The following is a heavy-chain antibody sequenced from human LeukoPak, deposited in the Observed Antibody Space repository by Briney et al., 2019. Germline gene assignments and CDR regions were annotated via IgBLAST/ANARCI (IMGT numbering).Heavy chain of an antibody. J-gene: IGHJ3*02. CDR3: ARRPVRGAFDI. CDR2: ISDDGGTT. D-gene: IGHD3-10*01. CDR1: GGTFSSNT. Sequence: GGSLRLSCTASGGTFSSNTMSWVRQAPGKGLEWVSVISDDGGTTFYADSVKGRFTVSRDDSNNALHLQMNSLRVEDTALYYCARRPVRGAFDIWGQGTMVTVSS. V-gene: IGHV3-23*01.